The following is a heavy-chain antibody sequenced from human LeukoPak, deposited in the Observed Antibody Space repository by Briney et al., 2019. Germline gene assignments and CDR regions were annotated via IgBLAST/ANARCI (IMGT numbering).Heavy chain of an antibody. CDR3: AKDRGHYCRSSSCYPDAFYI. CDR2: ISGSGGST. CDR1: GFTFSSYA. Sequence: PGGSLRLSCAASGFTFSSYAMSWVRQAPGKGLEWVSAISGSGGSTYYADSVKGRFTISRDNSKNTLYLQMNSLRAEDTAVYYCAKDRGHYCRSSSCYPDAFYIWGQGTMVTVSS. D-gene: IGHD2-2*01. J-gene: IGHJ3*02. V-gene: IGHV3-23*01.